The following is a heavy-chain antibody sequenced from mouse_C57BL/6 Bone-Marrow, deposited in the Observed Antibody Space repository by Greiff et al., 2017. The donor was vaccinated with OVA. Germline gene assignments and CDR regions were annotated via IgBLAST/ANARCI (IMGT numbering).Heavy chain of an antibody. CDR1: GYTFTGYS. CDR3: ASYGSSFDD. CDR2: INPNNGGT. D-gene: IGHD1-1*01. V-gene: IGHV1-22*01. Sequence: EVQLQQPGPELVKPGASVKMSCKASGYTFTGYSITWVKQSHGQGLEWIGYINPNNGGTSYNQKFKGKATLTVNKSSSTAYMELRSLTSEDSAVYYCASYGSSFDDWGQGTTLTVSS. J-gene: IGHJ2*01.